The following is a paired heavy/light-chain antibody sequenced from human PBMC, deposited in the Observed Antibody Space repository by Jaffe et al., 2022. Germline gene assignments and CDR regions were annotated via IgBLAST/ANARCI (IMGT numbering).Light chain of an antibody. CDR3: QQFANWPL. CDR2: DVF. V-gene: IGKV3-11*01. CDR1: ESVRKY. J-gene: IGKJ2*01. Sequence: EIVLTQSPATLSLSPGERATLSCRVAESVRKYLGWYQQKPGQAPRLLIYDVFKRATGVPARFSGSGSATDFTLTISSLEPEDSALYYCQQFANWPLFGQGTKLEI.
Heavy chain of an antibody. CDR2: IKTDGTEK. D-gene: IGHD2-15*01. V-gene: IGHV3-7*01. CDR3: VRDLSGGWYLEY. Sequence: EVQLEESGGGLVQPGGSLRLSCAASGFTFSEFWMYWVRQSPGKGLEYVANIKTDGTEKYYVDSVKGRFTVSRDNAKNSLYLQMNSLRDEDTAVYYCVRDLSGGWYLEYWGQGTLVTVSS. CDR1: GFTFSEFW. J-gene: IGHJ4*02.